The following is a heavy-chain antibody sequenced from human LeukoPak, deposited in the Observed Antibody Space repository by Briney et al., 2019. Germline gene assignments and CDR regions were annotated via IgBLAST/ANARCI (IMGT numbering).Heavy chain of an antibody. CDR1: GFTFNSYG. Sequence: HPGGSLRLSCVASGFTFNSYGIHWVRQAPGKGLEWVAVIWYDGSNKYYADSVKGRFTISRDNSKNTLYLQMNSLRAEDTAVYYCARVDSYCSGECCYYYYGMDVWGQGTTVTVSS. V-gene: IGHV3-33*01. CDR2: IWYDGSNK. CDR3: ARVDSYCSGECCYYYYGMDV. J-gene: IGHJ6*02. D-gene: IGHD2-21*01.